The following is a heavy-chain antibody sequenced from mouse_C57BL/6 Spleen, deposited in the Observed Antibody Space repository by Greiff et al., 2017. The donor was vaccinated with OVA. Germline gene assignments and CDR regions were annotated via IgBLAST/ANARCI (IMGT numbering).Heavy chain of an antibody. D-gene: IGHD1-1*01. CDR2: FYPGSGSI. Sequence: VKLQESGAELVKPGASVKLSCKASGYTFTEYTIHWVKQRSGQGLEWIGWFYPGSGSIKYNEKFKDKATLTADKSSSTVYMELNRLTSEDSAVYFCARHEDGELQLDYWGQGTTLTVSS. J-gene: IGHJ2*01. CDR1: GYTFTEYT. V-gene: IGHV1-62-2*01. CDR3: ARHEDGELQLDY.